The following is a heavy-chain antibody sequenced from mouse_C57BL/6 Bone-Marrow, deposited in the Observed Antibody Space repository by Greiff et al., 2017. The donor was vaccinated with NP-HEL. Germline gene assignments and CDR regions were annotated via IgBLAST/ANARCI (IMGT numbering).Heavy chain of an antibody. CDR1: DSEVFPIAY. J-gene: IGHJ4*01. CDR2: ILPSIGRT. Sequence: QVQLQQSGSELRSPGSSVKLSCKDFDSEVFPIAYMSWVRQKPGHGFEWIGGILPSIGRTIYGEKFEDKATLDADTLSNTASFDSNSLTSEDSAIYYCARTRPYYAMDYWGQGTSVTVSS. V-gene: IGHV15-2*01. CDR3: ARTRPYYAMDY.